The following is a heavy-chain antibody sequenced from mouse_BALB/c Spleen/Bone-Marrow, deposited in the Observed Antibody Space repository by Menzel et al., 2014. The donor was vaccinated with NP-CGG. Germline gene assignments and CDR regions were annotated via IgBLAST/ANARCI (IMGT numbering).Heavy chain of an antibody. J-gene: IGHJ3*01. V-gene: IGHV5-12-2*01. CDR3: ATGTFAY. Sequence: EVMLVESGGGLVQPGGSLKLSCAASGFTFSSYTMSWARQTPEKRLEWVAYISNGGGSTYYPNTVKGRFTISRDNAKNTLYLQMSSLKSEDTAMYYCATGTFAYWGQGTLVTVSA. CDR2: ISNGGGST. CDR1: GFTFSSYT. D-gene: IGHD4-1*01.